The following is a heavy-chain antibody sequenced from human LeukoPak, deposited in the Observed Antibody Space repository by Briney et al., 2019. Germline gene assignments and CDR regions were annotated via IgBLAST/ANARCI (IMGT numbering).Heavy chain of an antibody. CDR2: IKQEGSEK. J-gene: IGHJ4*02. D-gene: IGHD5-12*01. CDR3: ARDRSSGYDSPFDY. V-gene: IGHV3-7*05. CDR1: GFTFSDYW. Sequence: PGGSLRLSCAASGFTFSDYWMSWVRQAPGKGLEWGANIKQEGSEKYYVDSVKGRFTISRDNAKNSLYLQMNSLRAEDTAVYYCARDRSSGYDSPFDYWGQGTLVTVSS.